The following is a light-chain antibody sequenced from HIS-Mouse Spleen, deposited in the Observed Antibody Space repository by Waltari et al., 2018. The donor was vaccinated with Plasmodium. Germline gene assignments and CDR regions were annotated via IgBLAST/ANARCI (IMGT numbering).Light chain of an antibody. V-gene: IGKV3-15*01. Sequence: EIDMTQSPATPSVSRGERATLYCRASQSLSSNLAWYQQKPGQAPRLLIYGASTRATGIPARFSGSGSGTEFTLTISSLQSEDFAVYYCQQYNNWSFTFGPGTKVDIK. CDR1: QSLSSN. CDR2: GAS. J-gene: IGKJ3*01. CDR3: QQYNNWSFT.